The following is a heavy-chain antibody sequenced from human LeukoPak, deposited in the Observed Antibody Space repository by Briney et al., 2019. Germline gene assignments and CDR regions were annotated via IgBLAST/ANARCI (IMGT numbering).Heavy chain of an antibody. J-gene: IGHJ4*02. Sequence: GGSLRLSCAASGFTFDDYAMHWGRHTPGKGLEWDSTINWNSGHIDYADSVRGRFTISRDNAKNPLYLQMNSLRAEDSALYYCTKDMMSGDGDYVFDYWGGGTLVTVSS. CDR3: TKDMMSGDGDYVFDY. V-gene: IGHV3-9*01. D-gene: IGHD4-17*01. CDR2: INWNSGHI. CDR1: GFTFDDYA.